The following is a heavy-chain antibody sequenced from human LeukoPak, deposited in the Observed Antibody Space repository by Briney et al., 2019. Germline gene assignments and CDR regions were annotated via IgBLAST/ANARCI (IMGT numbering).Heavy chain of an antibody. J-gene: IGHJ6*04. Sequence: GGSLRLSCAASGFTFSVSTMHWVRQASGEGLEWVGRIRSKANDYTTAYTASVKGRFTISRDDSKSTVYLQMNSLKTEDTAVYYCTSRATVSSGLDVWGKGTTVTVSS. V-gene: IGHV3-73*01. CDR2: IRSKANDYTT. CDR3: TSRATVSSGLDV. D-gene: IGHD6-19*01. CDR1: GFTFSVST.